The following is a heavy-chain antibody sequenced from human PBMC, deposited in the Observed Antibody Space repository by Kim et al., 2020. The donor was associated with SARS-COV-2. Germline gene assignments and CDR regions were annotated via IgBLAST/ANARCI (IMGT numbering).Heavy chain of an antibody. Sequence: SETLSLTCAVYGGSFSGYYWSWIRQPPGKGLEWIGEINHSGSTNYNPSLKSRVTISVDTSKNQFSLKLSSVTAADTAVYYCASRMVRVGDYWGQGTLVTV. D-gene: IGHD3-10*01. V-gene: IGHV4-34*01. CDR2: INHSGST. CDR3: ASRMVRVGDY. J-gene: IGHJ4*02. CDR1: GGSFSGYY.